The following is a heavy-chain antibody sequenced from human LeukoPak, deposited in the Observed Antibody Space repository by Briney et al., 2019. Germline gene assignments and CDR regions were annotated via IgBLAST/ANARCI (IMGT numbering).Heavy chain of an antibody. CDR1: GYTFTGYY. CDR2: INPNSGGT. D-gene: IGHD2-2*01. Sequence: ASVKVSCKASGYTFTGYYMHWVRQAPGQGLEWMGWINPNSGGTNYAQKFQGRVTMTRDTSISTAYMELSRLRSDDTAVYYCARALYYCSSTSCYLRNAFDIWGQGTMVTVSS. V-gene: IGHV1-2*02. CDR3: ARALYYCSSTSCYLRNAFDI. J-gene: IGHJ3*02.